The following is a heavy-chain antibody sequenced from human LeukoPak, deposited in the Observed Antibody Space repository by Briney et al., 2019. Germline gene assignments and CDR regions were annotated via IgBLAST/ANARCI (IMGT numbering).Heavy chain of an antibody. J-gene: IGHJ2*01. CDR1: GGSFSDYY. Sequence: SETLSLTCAVYGGSFSDYYWSRIRQPPGKGLEWIGEINHSGGTNYYPSLKSRVTISLDTSKNQFSLKLRSVTAADTAVYYCARKAPGTLDLWGRGTLVTVPS. CDR3: ARKAPGTLDL. CDR2: INHSGGT. V-gene: IGHV4-34*01.